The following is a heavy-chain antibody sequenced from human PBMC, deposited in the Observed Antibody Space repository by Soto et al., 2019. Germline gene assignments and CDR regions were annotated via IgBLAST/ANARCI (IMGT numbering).Heavy chain of an antibody. CDR1: GFTFSSYA. V-gene: IGHV3-30-3*01. CDR3: AREGFTTSAFDI. J-gene: IGHJ3*02. D-gene: IGHD3-10*01. CDR2: ISYDGSNK. Sequence: GGSLRLSCAASGFTFSSYAMHWVRQAPGKGLEWVAVISYDGSNKYYADSVKGRFTISRDNSKNTLYLQMNSLRAEDTAVYYCAREGFTTSAFDIWGQGTMVTVSS.